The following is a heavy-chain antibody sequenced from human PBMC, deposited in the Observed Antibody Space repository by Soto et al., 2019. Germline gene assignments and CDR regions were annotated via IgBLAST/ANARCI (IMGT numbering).Heavy chain of an antibody. Sequence: QVQLVQSGAEVKKPGASVKVSCKASGYTFTGYYMHWVRQAPGQGLEWMGWINPNSGGTNYAQKCQGRVTMTRDTSISTAYMELSRLRSDDTAVYYCARDAATVNYYGMDVWGQGTTVTVSS. D-gene: IGHD4-17*01. V-gene: IGHV1-2*02. CDR1: GYTFTGYY. J-gene: IGHJ6*02. CDR3: ARDAATVNYYGMDV. CDR2: INPNSGGT.